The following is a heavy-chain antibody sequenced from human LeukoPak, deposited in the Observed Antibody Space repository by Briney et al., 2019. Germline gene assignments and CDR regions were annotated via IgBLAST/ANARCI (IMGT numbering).Heavy chain of an antibody. V-gene: IGHV3-48*04. CDR2: ISSSSSTI. J-gene: IGHJ4*02. D-gene: IGHD1-26*01. Sequence: GGSLGLSCAASGFTFSSYSMNWVRQAPGKGLEWVSFISSSSSTIYYADSVKGRFTISRDNAKNSLYLQMNSLRAEDTAVYYCARDRGGSYSAIDYWGQGTLVTVSS. CDR3: ARDRGGSYSAIDY. CDR1: GFTFSSYS.